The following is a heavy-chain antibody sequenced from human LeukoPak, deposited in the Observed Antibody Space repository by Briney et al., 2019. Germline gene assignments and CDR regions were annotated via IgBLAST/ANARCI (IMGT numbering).Heavy chain of an antibody. J-gene: IGHJ3*02. V-gene: IGHV3-21*01. CDR2: ISGSSSYI. CDR1: GFSFSSYS. D-gene: IGHD4-17*01. Sequence: GGSLRLSCAASGFSFSSYSMNWVRQAPGKGLEWVSSISGSSSYIYYADSVKGRFTISRDNAKNSLYLQMNSLRAEDTAVYYCARGGYGDYEANAFDIWGQGTMVTVSS. CDR3: ARGGYGDYEANAFDI.